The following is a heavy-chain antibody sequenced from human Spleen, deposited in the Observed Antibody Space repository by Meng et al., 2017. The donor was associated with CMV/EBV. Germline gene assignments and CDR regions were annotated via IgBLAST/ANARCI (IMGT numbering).Heavy chain of an antibody. CDR3: ARESSGGMDV. CDR2: INADGSST. V-gene: IGHV3-74*01. CDR1: GFTFSSYA. Sequence: GGSLRLSCAASGFTFSSYAMSWVRQAPGKGLEWVSRINADGSSTSYADSVKGRFTVSRENAKNSLHLQMNSLRAGDTAVYYCARESSGGMDVWGQGTTVTVSS. D-gene: IGHD2-15*01. J-gene: IGHJ6*01.